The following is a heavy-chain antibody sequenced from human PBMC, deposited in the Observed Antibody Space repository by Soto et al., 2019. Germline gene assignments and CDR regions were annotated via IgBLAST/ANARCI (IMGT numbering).Heavy chain of an antibody. CDR3: ARVVGASDYFDY. J-gene: IGHJ4*02. CDR1: GYPFTSYG. Sequence: QVQLVQSGAAVKKPGASVKVSCKASGYPFTSYGISWVRQAPGQGLEWMGWISAYNGNTNYAQLLQGRFTITTDTSTSTAYMELRGLRSDDTAVYYCARVVGASDYFDYWGQGTLVTVSS. D-gene: IGHD1-26*01. V-gene: IGHV1-18*01. CDR2: ISAYNGNT.